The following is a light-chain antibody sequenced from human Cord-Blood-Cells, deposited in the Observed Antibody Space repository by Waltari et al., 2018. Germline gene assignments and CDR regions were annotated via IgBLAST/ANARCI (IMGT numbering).Light chain of an antibody. V-gene: IGLV2-11*01. CDR3: CSYAGSYV. J-gene: IGLJ1*01. Sequence: QSALTQPRSVSGSPGQSVTISCPGTSSDVGGYTFVSWYQQHPGKAPKPMIYDVSKRPSGVPDRFSGSKSGNTASLTISGLQAEDEADYYCCSYAGSYVFGTGTKVTVL. CDR1: SSDVGGYTF. CDR2: DVS.